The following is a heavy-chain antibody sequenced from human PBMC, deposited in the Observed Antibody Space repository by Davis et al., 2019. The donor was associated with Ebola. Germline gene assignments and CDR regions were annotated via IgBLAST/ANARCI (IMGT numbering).Heavy chain of an antibody. Sequence: SVKVSCKASGGTFSGYAISWVRQAPGQGLEWMGGIIPIFGTANYAQKFQGRVTITADESTSTVYMELSSLRSEDTAVYYCASGESQYQPYEFDYWGQGTLVTVSS. D-gene: IGHD2-2*01. J-gene: IGHJ4*02. V-gene: IGHV1-69*13. CDR1: GGTFSGYA. CDR2: IIPIFGTA. CDR3: ASGESQYQPYEFDY.